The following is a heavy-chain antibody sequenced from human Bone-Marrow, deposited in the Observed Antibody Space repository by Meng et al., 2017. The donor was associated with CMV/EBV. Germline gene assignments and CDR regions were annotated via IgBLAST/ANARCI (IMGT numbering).Heavy chain of an antibody. D-gene: IGHD1-14*01. V-gene: IGHV3-11*01. J-gene: IGHJ6*02. Sequence: GGSLRLSCAASGFTFSDYYMSWIRQAPGKGLEWVSYISSSGSTIYSADSVKGRFTISRDNAKNSLYLQMNSLRAEDTAVYYCARMHYRTGAGLNLYYYYDMDVWGQGTTVTVSS. CDR3: ARMHYRTGAGLNLYYYYDMDV. CDR1: GFTFSDYY. CDR2: ISSSGSTI.